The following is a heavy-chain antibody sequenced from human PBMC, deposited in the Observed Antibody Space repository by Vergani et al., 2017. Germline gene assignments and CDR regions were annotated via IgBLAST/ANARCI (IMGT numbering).Heavy chain of an antibody. V-gene: IGHV4-4*03. CDR1: GGSISSSNW. CDR2: IYHSGST. Sequence: QVQLQESGPGLVKHPGTLSLTCAVSGGSISSSNWWSWVRQPPGKGLEWIGEIYHSGSTNYNPSLKSRVTISVDKSKNQFSLKLNSVTAADTAVYYCASQSRHDGSGWPLDYWGQGTLVTVSS. J-gene: IGHJ4*02. CDR3: ASQSRHDGSGWPLDY. D-gene: IGHD6-19*01.